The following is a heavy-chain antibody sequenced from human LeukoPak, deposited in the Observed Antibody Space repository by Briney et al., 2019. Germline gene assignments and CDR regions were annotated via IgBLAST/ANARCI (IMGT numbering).Heavy chain of an antibody. CDR1: GFTFSSYA. D-gene: IGHD2-15*01. V-gene: IGHV3-23*01. Sequence: GGSLRLSCAASGFTFSSYAMSWVRQAPGKGLEWVSAISGSGGSTYYADSVKGRFTISRDNSKNTLYLQMNSLRAEDTAVYYCAKGGYCSGGSCHVPLDYWGQGTLVTVSS. J-gene: IGHJ4*02. CDR2: ISGSGGST. CDR3: AKGGYCSGGSCHVPLDY.